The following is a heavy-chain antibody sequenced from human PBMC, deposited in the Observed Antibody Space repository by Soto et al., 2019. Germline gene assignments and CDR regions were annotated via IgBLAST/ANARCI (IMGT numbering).Heavy chain of an antibody. Sequence: EVQLLESGGGLVQPGGSLRLSCAASGFTFNNYAINWVRQAPGKGLEWVSGISGSGGSTYYADSVKGRFTISRDNSKNTLYLQRNSLRAEDTAVYFCARIYNAYDYNYDYWGQGTLVTVSS. D-gene: IGHD5-12*01. V-gene: IGHV3-23*01. CDR3: ARIYNAYDYNYDY. J-gene: IGHJ4*02. CDR2: ISGSGGST. CDR1: GFTFNNYA.